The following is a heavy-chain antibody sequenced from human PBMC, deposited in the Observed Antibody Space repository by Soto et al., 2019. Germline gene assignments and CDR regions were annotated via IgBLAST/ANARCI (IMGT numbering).Heavy chain of an antibody. CDR2: ISAYNGKT. D-gene: IGHD6-13*01. V-gene: IGHV1-18*01. CDR3: ARAGLSTSWLGILATGSHGVESDS. J-gene: IGHJ4*02. Sequence: QVQLVQSGAEVKKTGASVEVSCKASGYTFISYGISWVRQTTGQGLEWMGWISAYNGKTYNAQKFQGRITMTTDTTTTKDSMELRSLSSDDTALYYCARAGLSTSWLGILATGSHGVESDSLCKGTLVSVSS. CDR1: GYTFISYG.